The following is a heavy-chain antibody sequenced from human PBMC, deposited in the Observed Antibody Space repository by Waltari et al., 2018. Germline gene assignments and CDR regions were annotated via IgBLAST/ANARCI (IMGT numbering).Heavy chain of an antibody. Sequence: ELQVVESGGGFVQPGGPLRLSCAASGVTRSNHWMSWVRQAPGKGPEWVANIKQNGRGEFYVDSVKGRFTISRDNAKNSLYLQLNSLRAEDTAVYYCARGSLVWDGVDHWGQGTLVTVSS. CDR2: IKQNGRGE. D-gene: IGHD1-26*01. CDR3: ARGSLVWDGVDH. V-gene: IGHV3-7*01. J-gene: IGHJ4*02. CDR1: GVTRSNHW.